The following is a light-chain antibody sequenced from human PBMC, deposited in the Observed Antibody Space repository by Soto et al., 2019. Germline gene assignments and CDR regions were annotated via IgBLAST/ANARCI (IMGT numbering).Light chain of an antibody. CDR3: QQSKHLLT. Sequence: DIQMTQSPSSLSASVGDRVTITCQASQDISNYLNWYQQKPGKAPKLLIYDASNLETGVPSRFSGSGSGTDFTFTITSLQPEVIATYYCQQSKHLLTFGQGTRLEIK. V-gene: IGKV1-33*01. CDR1: QDISNY. J-gene: IGKJ5*01. CDR2: DAS.